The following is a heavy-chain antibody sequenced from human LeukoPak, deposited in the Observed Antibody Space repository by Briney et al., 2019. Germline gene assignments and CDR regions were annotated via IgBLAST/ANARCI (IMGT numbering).Heavy chain of an antibody. CDR2: MNPNSGNT. D-gene: IGHD5-12*01. CDR3: ARGGRDIVATISDVGAWFDP. J-gene: IGHJ5*02. CDR1: GYTFTSYD. Sequence: GASVKVSCKASGYTFTSYDINWVRQATGQGLEGRGWMNPNSGNTGYAQKFQGRVTMTRNTSISTAYMELSSLRSEDTAVYYCARGGRDIVATISDVGAWFDPWGQGTLVTVSS. V-gene: IGHV1-8*01.